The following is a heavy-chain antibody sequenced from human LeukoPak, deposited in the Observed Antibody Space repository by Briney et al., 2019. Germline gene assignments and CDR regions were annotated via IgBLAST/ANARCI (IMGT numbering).Heavy chain of an antibody. CDR1: GFTFSSYG. D-gene: IGHD6-6*01. CDR3: AKDVEKRPFNWFDP. CDR2: ISGSGGST. J-gene: IGHJ5*02. V-gene: IGHV3-23*01. Sequence: GGSLRLSCAASGFTFSSYGMSWVRQAPGKGLEWVSAISGSGGSTYYADSVKGRFTISRDNSKNTLYLQMNSLRAEDTAVYYCAKDVEKRPFNWFDPWGQGTLVTVSS.